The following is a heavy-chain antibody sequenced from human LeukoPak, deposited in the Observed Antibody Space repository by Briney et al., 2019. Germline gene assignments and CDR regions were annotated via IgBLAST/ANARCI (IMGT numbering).Heavy chain of an antibody. D-gene: IGHD2-21*02. CDR2: ISSSGTTM. V-gene: IGHV3-11*04. J-gene: IGHJ4*02. CDR3: AKISWDSGGDREKF. CDR1: EFTFSDYY. Sequence: GGSLRLSCAASEFTFSDYYMTWIRQAPGKGLEWVSIISSSGTTMSYADPVKGRFTISRDNAKNSLYLQMDSLRDDDTAVYYCAKISWDSGGDREKFWGQGTLVTVSS.